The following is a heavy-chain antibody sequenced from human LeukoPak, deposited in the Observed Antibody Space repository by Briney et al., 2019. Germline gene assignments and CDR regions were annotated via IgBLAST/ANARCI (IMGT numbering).Heavy chain of an antibody. V-gene: IGHV1-2*02. CDR2: ISANNGHT. CDR3: ARSPMVGPTRVDF. Sequence: ASVKVSCKPSGYTFTGYYMHWVRQAPGQGLEWMGWISANNGHTNYAQKFQGRVTMTTDTSTRTAYMELRSLRSDDTAMYYCARSPMVGPTRVDFWGQGTLVTVSS. CDR1: GYTFTGYY. D-gene: IGHD1-26*01. J-gene: IGHJ4*02.